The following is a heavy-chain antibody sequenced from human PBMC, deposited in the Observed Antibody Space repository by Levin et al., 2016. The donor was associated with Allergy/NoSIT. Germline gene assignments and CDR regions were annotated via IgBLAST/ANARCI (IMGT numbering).Heavy chain of an antibody. D-gene: IGHD6-19*01. J-gene: IGHJ4*02. V-gene: IGHV3-74*01. CDR3: ARDPTAVAGHY. CDR2: INSDGSST. Sequence: GESLKISCAASGFTFSSYWMHWVRQAPGKGLVWVSRINSDGSSTSYADSVKGRFIISRDNAKNTLYLQMNSLRAEDTAVYYCARDPTAVAGHYWGQGTLVTVSS. CDR1: GFTFSSYW.